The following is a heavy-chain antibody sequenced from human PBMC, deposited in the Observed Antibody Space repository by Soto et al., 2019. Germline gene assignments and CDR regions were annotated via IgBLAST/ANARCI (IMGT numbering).Heavy chain of an antibody. CDR3: AKDSFDY. CDR2: ISYDGSNK. V-gene: IGHV3-30*18. Sequence: VESGGGVVQPGRSLRLSCAASGFTFSSYGMHWVRQAPGKGLEWVAVISYDGSNKYYADSVKGRFTISRDNSKNTLYLQMNSLRAEDTAVYYCAKDSFDYWGQGTLVTVSS. J-gene: IGHJ4*02. CDR1: GFTFSSYG.